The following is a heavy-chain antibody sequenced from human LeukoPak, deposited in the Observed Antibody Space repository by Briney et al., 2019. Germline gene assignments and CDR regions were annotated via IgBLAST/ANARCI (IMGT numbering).Heavy chain of an antibody. J-gene: IGHJ4*02. D-gene: IGHD6-19*01. Sequence: PGGSLRLSCAASGFTFSSYSMNWVRQAPGKGLEWVSSISSSCYIYYADSVKGRFTISRDNAKNSLYLQMNSLRAEDTAVYYCARADVRLVPGCWGQGTLVTVSS. V-gene: IGHV3-21*01. CDR1: GFTFSSYS. CDR2: ISSSCYI. CDR3: ARADVRLVPGC.